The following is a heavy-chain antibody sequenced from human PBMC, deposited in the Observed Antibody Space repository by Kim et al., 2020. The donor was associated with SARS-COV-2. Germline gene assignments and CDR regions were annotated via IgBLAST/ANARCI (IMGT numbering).Heavy chain of an antibody. J-gene: IGHJ3*02. CDR3: ARGVGTGTRSAFDI. D-gene: IGHD1-7*01. Sequence: ADSVKGRFTISRDNAKNSLYLQMNSLRAEDTALYHCARGVGTGTRSAFDIWGQGTMVTVSS. V-gene: IGHV3-20*01.